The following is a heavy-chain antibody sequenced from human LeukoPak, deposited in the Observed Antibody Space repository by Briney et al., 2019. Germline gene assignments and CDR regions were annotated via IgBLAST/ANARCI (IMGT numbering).Heavy chain of an antibody. Sequence: ASVKVSCKPYGYTFNTYGITWVRQAPGQGLEWMGWISPYNGNTNYAQKFQGRVTMTTDTSTITVYMELSSLRSEDTAVYHCARWTTTYLDYWGQGTLVTVSS. D-gene: IGHD4-11*01. J-gene: IGHJ4*02. V-gene: IGHV1-18*01. CDR3: ARWTTTYLDY. CDR2: ISPYNGNT. CDR1: GYTFNTYG.